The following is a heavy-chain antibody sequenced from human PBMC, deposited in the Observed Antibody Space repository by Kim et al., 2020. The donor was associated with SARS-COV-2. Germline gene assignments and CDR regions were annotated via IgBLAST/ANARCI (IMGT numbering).Heavy chain of an antibody. V-gene: IGHV1-2*06. D-gene: IGHD3-9*01. CDR2: INPNSGGT. CDR3: ARGGLRYFDYYYGMDV. J-gene: IGHJ6*02. Sequence: ASVKVSCKASGYTFTGYYMHWVRQAPGQGLEWMGRINPNSGGTNYAQKFQGRVTMTRDTSISTAYMELSRLRSDDTAVYYCARGGLRYFDYYYGMDVWGQGTTVTVSS. CDR1: GYTFTGYY.